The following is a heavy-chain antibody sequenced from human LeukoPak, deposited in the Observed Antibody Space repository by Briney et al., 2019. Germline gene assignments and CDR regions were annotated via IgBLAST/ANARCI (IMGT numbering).Heavy chain of an antibody. CDR3: ARAAYDSSGYPSY. D-gene: IGHD3-22*01. Sequence: PGGSLRLSCAASGFTFSDYYMSWIRQAPGKGLEWVSYNSGSGATIYYADSVKGRFTISRDNAKNSLYLQMNGLRAEDTAIYYCARAAYDSSGYPSYWGQGTLVTVSS. CDR2: NSGSGATI. CDR1: GFTFSDYY. V-gene: IGHV3-11*01. J-gene: IGHJ4*02.